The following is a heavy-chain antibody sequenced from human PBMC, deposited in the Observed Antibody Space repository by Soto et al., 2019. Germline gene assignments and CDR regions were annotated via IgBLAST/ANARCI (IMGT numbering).Heavy chain of an antibody. Sequence: SVKVSCKASGGTFSSYAISWVRQAPGQGLEWMGGIIPIFGTANYAQKFQGRVTITADESTSTAYMELSSLRSEDTAVYYSARALCGHSYGRQNPGVNYFDYWGRGTLVTLCS. CDR2: IIPIFGTA. CDR1: GGTFSSYA. CDR3: ARALCGHSYGRQNPGVNYFDY. D-gene: IGHD5-18*01. J-gene: IGHJ4*02. V-gene: IGHV1-69*01.